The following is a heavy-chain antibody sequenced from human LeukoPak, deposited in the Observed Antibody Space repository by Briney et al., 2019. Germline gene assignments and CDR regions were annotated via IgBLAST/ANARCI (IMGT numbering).Heavy chain of an antibody. CDR1: GGSISSYY. V-gene: IGHV4-4*08. Sequence: PSETLSLTCTVSGGSISSYYWSWIRQPPGKGLEWIGYIYTSGSTNYNPSLKSRVTISIDTSKNQFSLKLTSVTAADTAVYYCARRDAHAFDIWGQGTMVTVSS. J-gene: IGHJ3*02. CDR2: IYTSGST. CDR3: ARRDAHAFDI.